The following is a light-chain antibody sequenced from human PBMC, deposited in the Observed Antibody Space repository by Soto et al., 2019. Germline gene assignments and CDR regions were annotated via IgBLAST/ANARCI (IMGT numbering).Light chain of an antibody. V-gene: IGLV2-14*01. CDR3: SSYTSSSTLVV. CDR1: SSDVGGYNY. J-gene: IGLJ2*01. Sequence: QSVLTQPASGSGSPGRSITISCTGTSSDVGGYNYVSWYQQHPGKAPKLMIYDVSNRPSGVSNRFSGSKSGNTASLTISGLQAEDEADYYCSSYTSSSTLVVFGGGTQLTVL. CDR2: DVS.